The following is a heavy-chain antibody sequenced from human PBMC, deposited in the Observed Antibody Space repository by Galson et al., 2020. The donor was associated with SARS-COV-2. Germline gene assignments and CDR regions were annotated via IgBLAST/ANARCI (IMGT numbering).Heavy chain of an antibody. CDR2: INPNSGGT. CDR1: GYTFTGYY. Sequence: ASVKVSCKASGYTFTGYYMHWVRQAPGQGLEWMGWINPNSGGTNYAQKFQGWVTMTRDTSISTAYMELSRLRSDDTAVYYCARDRRSAGTLGDAFDIWGQGTMVTVSS. CDR3: ARDRRSAGTLGDAFDI. J-gene: IGHJ3*02. V-gene: IGHV1-2*04. D-gene: IGHD6-13*01.